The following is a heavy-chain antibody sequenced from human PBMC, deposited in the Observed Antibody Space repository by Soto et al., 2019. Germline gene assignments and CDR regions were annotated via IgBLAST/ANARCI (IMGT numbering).Heavy chain of an antibody. CDR2: ISSRSSTI. Sequence: PGGSLRLSCAASGFTFSDHYMSWIRQAPGKGLEWVSYISSRSSTIYYADSVKGRFTISRDNAKNSMYLQMNSLRAEDTAVYYCASKSRDGYNFWPQYWGQGTLVTVSS. J-gene: IGHJ4*02. D-gene: IGHD3-3*01. CDR1: GFTFSDHY. CDR3: ASKSRDGYNFWPQY. V-gene: IGHV3-11*01.